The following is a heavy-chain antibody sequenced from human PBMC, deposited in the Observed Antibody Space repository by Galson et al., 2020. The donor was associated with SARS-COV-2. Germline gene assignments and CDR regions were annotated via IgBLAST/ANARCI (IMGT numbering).Heavy chain of an antibody. CDR3: ARVVPGTGHYYMDV. J-gene: IGHJ6*03. Sequence: GGSLRLSCAASGFTFSSYAMHWVRQAPGKGLEYVSAIRSNGGSTYYADSVKGRFTISRDNSKNTLYLQMGSLRAEDMAVYYCARVVPGTGHYYMDVWGKGTTVTVSS. CDR2: IRSNGGST. CDR1: GFTFSSYA. D-gene: IGHD1-1*01. V-gene: IGHV3-64*02.